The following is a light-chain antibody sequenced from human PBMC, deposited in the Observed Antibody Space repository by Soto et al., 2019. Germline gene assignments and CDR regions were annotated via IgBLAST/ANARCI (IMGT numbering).Light chain of an antibody. J-gene: IGKJ1*01. CDR2: KAS. CDR1: QSISSW. V-gene: IGKV1-5*03. Sequence: DIQMTQSPSTLSASVGDRGTITCRASQSISSWLAWYQQKPGTAPNLLIYKASTLQGGVPSRFSGIGSGTEFTLNINSLQPDGSAICYCQQYSDNWTFGQGAKMEIK. CDR3: QQYSDNWT.